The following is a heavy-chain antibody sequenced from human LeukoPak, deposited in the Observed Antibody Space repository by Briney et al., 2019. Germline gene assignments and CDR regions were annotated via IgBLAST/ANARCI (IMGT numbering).Heavy chain of an antibody. CDR3: ARLGYDFWSGYYVAFDI. D-gene: IGHD3-3*01. CDR2: INPNSGGT. Sequence: ASVKVSCKASGYTFTVYYMHWVRQAPGQGLEWMGWINPNSGGTNYAQKFQGRVTMTRDTSISTAYMELRSLRSDDTAVYYCARLGYDFWSGYYVAFDIWGQGTMVTVSS. V-gene: IGHV1-2*02. CDR1: GYTFTVYY. J-gene: IGHJ3*02.